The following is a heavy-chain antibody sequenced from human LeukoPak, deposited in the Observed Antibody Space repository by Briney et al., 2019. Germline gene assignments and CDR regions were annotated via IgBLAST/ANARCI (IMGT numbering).Heavy chain of an antibody. CDR1: GFTFSISA. V-gene: IGHV3-30-3*01. Sequence: GTSLRLSCAASGFTFSISAMHGVRQAPGKGLDWVAVISYDGSNKYYADSVRGRFTISRDNSKSTLYLQMSSLRAEDTPVYFCARNGNDGSGKYYFDFWGQGSLVTISS. CDR2: ISYDGSNK. CDR3: ARNGNDGSGKYYFDF. J-gene: IGHJ4*02. D-gene: IGHD3-22*01.